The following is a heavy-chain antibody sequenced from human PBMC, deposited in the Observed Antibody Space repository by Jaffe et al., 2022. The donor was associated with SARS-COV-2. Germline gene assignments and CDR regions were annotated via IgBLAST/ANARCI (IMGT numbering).Heavy chain of an antibody. CDR3: GRAGGDWRELQY. CDR2: IAQDGNAK. CDR1: DFLSSNYW. D-gene: IGHD2-21*02. V-gene: IGHV3-7*03. Sequence: EVQLVESGGGLVQPGGSLRLSCSASDFLSSNYWMTWVRQAPGQGLEWVANIAQDGNAKYYADSVKGRFTISRDNTQNSLYLLMGSLRADDTAVYYCGRAGGDWRELQYWGQGTLVTVS. J-gene: IGHJ1*01.